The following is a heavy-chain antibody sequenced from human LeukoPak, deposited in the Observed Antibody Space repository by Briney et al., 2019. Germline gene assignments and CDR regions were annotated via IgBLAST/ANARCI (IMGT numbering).Heavy chain of an antibody. J-gene: IGHJ4*02. CDR3: ARVGRCSSTSCYTLDF. CDR2: INADGSTT. V-gene: IGHV3-74*01. D-gene: IGHD2-2*02. CDR1: GFTFSSHW. Sequence: SGGSLRLSCAASGFTFSSHWMHWVRQAPGKGLVWVSRINADGSTTTYADSVKGRFTISRDNAKNTLYLQMSSLRAEDTAAYYCARVGRCSSTSCYTLDFWGQGTLVTVSS.